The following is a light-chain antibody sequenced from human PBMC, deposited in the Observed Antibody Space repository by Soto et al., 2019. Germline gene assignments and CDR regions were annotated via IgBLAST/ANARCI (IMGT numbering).Light chain of an antibody. CDR2: DVN. V-gene: IGLV2-14*03. CDR3: TSYRRVPLCV. Sequence: QSALTQPASVSGSPGQSITVSCTGISSDVGDSTYVSWYQQHPGKAPRLIISDVNDRPSGVSPLFSGSKSGNTASLTISGLQPEDEALYCCTSYRRVPLCVFGDGTKVTVL. CDR1: SSDVGDSTY. J-gene: IGLJ1*01.